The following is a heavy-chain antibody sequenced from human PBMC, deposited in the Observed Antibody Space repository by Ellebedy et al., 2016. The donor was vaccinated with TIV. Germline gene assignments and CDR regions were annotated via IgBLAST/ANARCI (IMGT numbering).Heavy chain of an antibody. D-gene: IGHD6-13*01. CDR3: ARYSSSWSPSKYYFDY. V-gene: IGHV4-30-4*01. J-gene: IGHJ4*02. CDR1: GDSITSGDYY. CDR2: IFYSGST. Sequence: MPSETLSLTCTVSGDSITSGDYYWSWIRQPPGKGLEWIGYIFYSGSTYYNPSLKSRLTISVDTSKNQFSLKLSSVTAADTAVYYCARYSSSWSPSKYYFDYWGQGTLVTVSS.